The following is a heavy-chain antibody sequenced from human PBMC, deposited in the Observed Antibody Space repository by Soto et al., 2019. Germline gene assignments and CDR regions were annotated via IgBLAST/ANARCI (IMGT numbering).Heavy chain of an antibody. CDR2: ISGSGGST. CDR1: GFTFSSYA. CDR3: AKVKRSLVPGMDPSDY. J-gene: IGHJ4*02. Sequence: PGGSLRLSCAASGFTFSSYAMSWVRQAPGKGLEWVSAISGSGGSTYYADSVKGRFTISRDNSKNTLYLQMNSLRAEDTAVYYCAKVKRSLVPGMDPSDYWGQGTLVTVSS. V-gene: IGHV3-23*01. D-gene: IGHD1-20*01.